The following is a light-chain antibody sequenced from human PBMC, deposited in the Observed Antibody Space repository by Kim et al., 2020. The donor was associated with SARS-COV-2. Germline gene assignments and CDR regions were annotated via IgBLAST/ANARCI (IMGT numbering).Light chain of an antibody. Sequence: GKTVTISCTRSRGSIASNYVLWYQQRPGSAPPTVIYEDNQRPSGVPDRFSGSIDSSSNSASLTISGLKTEDEADYYCQSYDSSNWVFGGGTQLTVL. CDR2: EDN. CDR1: RGSIASNY. J-gene: IGLJ3*02. CDR3: QSYDSSNWV. V-gene: IGLV6-57*03.